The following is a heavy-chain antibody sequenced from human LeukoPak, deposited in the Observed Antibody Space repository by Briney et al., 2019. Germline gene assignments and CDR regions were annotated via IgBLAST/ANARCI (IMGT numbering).Heavy chain of an antibody. CDR1: GGSISSSSYY. CDR2: IYYSGST. CDR3: ARRDSLFLFDY. V-gene: IGHV4-39*01. J-gene: IGHJ4*02. D-gene: IGHD3-22*01. Sequence: SETLSLTXTVSGGSISSSSYYWGWIRQPPGKGLEWIGSIYYSGSTYYNPSLKSRVTISVDTSKNQFSLKLSSVTAADTAVYYCARRDSLFLFDYWGQGTLVTVSS.